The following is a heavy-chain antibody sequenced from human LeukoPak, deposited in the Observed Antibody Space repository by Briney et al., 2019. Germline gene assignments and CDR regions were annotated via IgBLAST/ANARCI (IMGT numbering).Heavy chain of an antibody. CDR3: ARDYGGNSGEFDP. J-gene: IGHJ5*02. D-gene: IGHD4-23*01. CDR2: VYNRGTT. CDR1: GGSITSYY. V-gene: IGHV4-59*01. Sequence: SETLSLTCSVSGGSITSYYWSWIRQSPMKGPEWIGSVYNRGTTYYNPSLKSRVTISGDTSKNQLSLRMTYVTTADTAVYFCARDYGGNSGEFDPWGQGTLVTVSS.